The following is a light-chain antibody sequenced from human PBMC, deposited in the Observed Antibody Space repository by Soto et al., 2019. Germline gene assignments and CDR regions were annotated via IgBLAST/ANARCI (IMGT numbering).Light chain of an antibody. Sequence: IQLTQSPSSLSASVGDRVTINCRASQGISSYLAWYQQKPGKAPKLLIYAASTLQSGVQSRFSGSGSGTDFTLTIRCLQSEDFATYYCKQYYSYPLTVGGGTKVDIK. J-gene: IGKJ4*01. CDR3: KQYYSYPLT. V-gene: IGKV1-9*01. CDR1: QGISSY. CDR2: AAS.